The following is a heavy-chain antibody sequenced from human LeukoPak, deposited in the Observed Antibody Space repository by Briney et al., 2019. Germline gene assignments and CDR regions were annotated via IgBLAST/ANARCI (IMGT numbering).Heavy chain of an antibody. CDR1: GGSISSYY. V-gene: IGHV4-59*08. Sequence: SETLSLTCTVPGGSISSYYWSWIRQPPGKGLEWIGYIYYSGSTNYNPSLKSRVTISVDTSKNQFSLKLSSVTAADTAVYYCARARVIAARSFDYWGQGTLVTISS. CDR2: IYYSGST. CDR3: ARARVIAARSFDY. J-gene: IGHJ4*02. D-gene: IGHD6-6*01.